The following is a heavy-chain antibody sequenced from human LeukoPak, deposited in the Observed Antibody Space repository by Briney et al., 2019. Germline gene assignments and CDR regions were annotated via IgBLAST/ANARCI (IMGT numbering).Heavy chain of an antibody. CDR1: GGSFSGYY. J-gene: IGHJ6*03. D-gene: IGHD3-10*01. V-gene: IGHV4-34*01. CDR2: IYYSGST. Sequence: SETLFLTCAAYGGSFSGYYWSWIRQPPGKGLEWIGSIYYSGSTYYNPSLKSRVTISVDTSKNQFSLKLSSVTAADTAVYYCARVYGSGSYYNGYYYYYMDVWGKGTTVTISS. CDR3: ARVYGSGSYYNGYYYYYMDV.